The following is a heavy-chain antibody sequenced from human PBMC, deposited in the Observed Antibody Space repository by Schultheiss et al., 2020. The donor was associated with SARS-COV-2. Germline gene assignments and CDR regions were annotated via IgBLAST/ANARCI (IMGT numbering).Heavy chain of an antibody. V-gene: IGHV3-21*04. D-gene: IGHD6-19*01. Sequence: GESLKISCAASGFTFSSYSMNWVRQAPGKGLEWVSSISSTSTYIYYADSVKGRFTISRDNAKKYLYLQMNSLRAEDTAFYYCARDVRTTVTGTYNWLDFWGQGILVTVSS. CDR1: GFTFSSYS. J-gene: IGHJ5*01. CDR3: ARDVRTTVTGTYNWLDF. CDR2: ISSTSTYI.